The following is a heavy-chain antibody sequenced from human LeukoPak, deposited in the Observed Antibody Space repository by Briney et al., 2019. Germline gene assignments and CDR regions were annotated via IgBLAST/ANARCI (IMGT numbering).Heavy chain of an antibody. CDR2: IKQDGSEK. CDR1: GFTFSSYW. Sequence: GGSLRLSCAAPGFTFSSYWMSWVRQAPGKGLEWVANIKQDGSEKYYVDSVKGRFTISRDNAKNSLYLQMNSLRAEDTAVYYCAREETFPWFDPWGQGTLVTVSS. J-gene: IGHJ5*02. V-gene: IGHV3-7*01. CDR3: AREETFPWFDP. D-gene: IGHD5-24*01.